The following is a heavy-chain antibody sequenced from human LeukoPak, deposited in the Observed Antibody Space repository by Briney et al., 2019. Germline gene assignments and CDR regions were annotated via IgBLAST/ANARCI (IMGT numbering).Heavy chain of an antibody. Sequence: GGSLRLSCEASGFTFSSYWLSWLRQAPGRGLEWVANIKPDGSEKSSVDSVKGRFTISRDNAKNSLYLQMSSLRVEDTAVYYCARLDWSYYGLDVWGQGTTVTVSS. CDR3: ARLDWSYYGLDV. J-gene: IGHJ6*02. CDR1: GFTFSSYW. V-gene: IGHV3-7*05. D-gene: IGHD2-21*01. CDR2: IKPDGSEK.